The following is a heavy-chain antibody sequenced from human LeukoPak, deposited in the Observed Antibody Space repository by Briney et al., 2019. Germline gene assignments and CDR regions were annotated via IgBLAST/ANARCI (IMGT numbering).Heavy chain of an antibody. J-gene: IGHJ5*02. Sequence: GGSLRLSCAASGFTFSGFAMHWVRQASGKGLEWVGRIRSKANSYATAHAASVQGRFTVSRDDSKNTAYLQMNGLKIEDTAMYYCASMVTTWGPGDGERWFDPWGQGTLVTVSS. CDR3: ASMVTTWGPGDGERWFDP. CDR1: GFTFSGFA. V-gene: IGHV3-73*01. D-gene: IGHD4-17*01. CDR2: IRSKANSYAT.